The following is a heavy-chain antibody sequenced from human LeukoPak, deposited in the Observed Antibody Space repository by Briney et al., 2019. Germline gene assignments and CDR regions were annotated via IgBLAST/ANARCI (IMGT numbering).Heavy chain of an antibody. CDR3: ARGLDTAMALNDAFDI. D-gene: IGHD5-18*01. Sequence: GGSLRLSCAASGFTFSSYEMNGVRQAPGKGLEWVPYISSSGSTIYYAESVKGRFTISRDNAKNSLYLQMNSLRAEDTAVYYCARGLDTAMALNDAFDIWGQGTMVTVSS. V-gene: IGHV3-48*03. CDR2: ISSSGSTI. J-gene: IGHJ3*02. CDR1: GFTFSSYE.